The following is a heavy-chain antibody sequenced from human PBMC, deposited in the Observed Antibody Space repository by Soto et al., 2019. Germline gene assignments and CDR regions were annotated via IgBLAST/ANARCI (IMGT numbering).Heavy chain of an antibody. J-gene: IGHJ6*02. Sequence: EVQLVESGGGLVQPGVSLRLSCEASGFTFRNYDMHWVRHGTGKGLEWVSGISAAGDPDYADSVEGRFTISRENAQNSFFLQMNSLRVGDTAVYYCSRTDRDFYGMDVWGQGTTVIVSS. CDR3: SRTDRDFYGMDV. CDR2: ISAAGDP. V-gene: IGHV3-13*05. CDR1: GFTFRNYD.